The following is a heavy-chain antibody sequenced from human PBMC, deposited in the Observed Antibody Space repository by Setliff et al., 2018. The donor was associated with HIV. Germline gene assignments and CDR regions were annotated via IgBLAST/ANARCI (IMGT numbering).Heavy chain of an antibody. CDR3: VTGPGGPVGRDPPNGY. D-gene: IGHD3-16*01. Sequence: SATLSLTCNVSGNFISSDIYFLTWIRQPAGKGLEWLGHIYASGGTKHNPSLKSQVIISVDTSRSQFSLTLKSVTAAASAIYYCVTGPGGPVGRDPPNGYWGQGILVTVSS. CDR1: GNFISSDIYF. CDR2: IYASGGT. J-gene: IGHJ4*02. V-gene: IGHV4-61*09.